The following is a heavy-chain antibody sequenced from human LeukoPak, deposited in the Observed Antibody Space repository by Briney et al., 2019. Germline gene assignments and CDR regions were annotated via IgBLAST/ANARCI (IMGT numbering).Heavy chain of an antibody. Sequence: TGGSLRLSCAASGFTFSNYAFHWVRQAPGKGLEWLTVISQDGTGKWYADSVKGRFTISRDNSENTVYLQMNSLRLEDTAVYYCGRDFWYDFDYCGQGTLVAVSS. J-gene: IGHJ4*02. V-gene: IGHV3-30-3*01. CDR2: ISQDGTGK. D-gene: IGHD6-13*01. CDR3: GRDFWYDFDY. CDR1: GFTFSNYA.